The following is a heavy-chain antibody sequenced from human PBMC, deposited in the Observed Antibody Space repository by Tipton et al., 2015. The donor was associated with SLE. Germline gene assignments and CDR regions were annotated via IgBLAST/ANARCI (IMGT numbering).Heavy chain of an antibody. CDR1: GGSISSHY. D-gene: IGHD6-19*01. Sequence: GLVKPSETLSLTCTVSGGSISSHYWSWIRQPPGKGLEWIGYIYYSGSTNYNPSLESRVTISVDTSENQFSLKLSSVTAADTAVYYCARRLEYSSGGYEEYFDYWGQGTLVTVSS. V-gene: IGHV4-59*11. CDR3: ARRLEYSSGGYEEYFDY. CDR2: IYYSGST. J-gene: IGHJ4*02.